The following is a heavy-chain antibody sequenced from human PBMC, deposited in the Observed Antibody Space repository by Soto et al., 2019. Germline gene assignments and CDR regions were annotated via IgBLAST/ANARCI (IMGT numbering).Heavy chain of an antibody. Sequence: TSETLSLTCTVSGGSISSYYWSWIRQPAGKGLEWIGRIYASGGTNYNPSLKSRVTMSADTPKNQLSLRLSSVTAADTAVYYCARDRKQNGDYLPDYYYGMDVWGQGTTVTVSS. D-gene: IGHD4-17*01. CDR1: GGSISSYY. CDR3: ARDRKQNGDYLPDYYYGMDV. V-gene: IGHV4-4*07. CDR2: IYASGGT. J-gene: IGHJ6*02.